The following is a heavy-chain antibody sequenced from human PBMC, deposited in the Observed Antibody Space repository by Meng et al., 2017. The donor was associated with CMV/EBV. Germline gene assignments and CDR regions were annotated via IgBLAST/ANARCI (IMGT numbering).Heavy chain of an antibody. D-gene: IGHD2-2*01. CDR2: ISSSSSTI. J-gene: IGHJ6*02. V-gene: IGHV3-48*04. CDR1: GFTFSSYA. Sequence: GGSLRLSCAASGFTFSSYAMSWVRQAPGKGLEWVSYISSSSSTIYYADSVKGRFTISRDNAKNSLYLQMNSLRAEDTAVYYCARDHCSSTSCYLLYYYYGMDVWGQGTTVTVSS. CDR3: ARDHCSSTSCYLLYYYYGMDV.